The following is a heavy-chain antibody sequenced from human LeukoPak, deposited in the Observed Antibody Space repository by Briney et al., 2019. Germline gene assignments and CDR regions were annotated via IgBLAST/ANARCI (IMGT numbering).Heavy chain of an antibody. CDR1: VGSISSYY. CDR2: IYYSGST. V-gene: IGHV4-59*01. J-gene: IGHJ4*02. Sequence: SETLSLTCTVSVGSISSYYWSWIRQPPGKGLEWIGYIYYSGSTNYNPSLKSRVTISVDTSKNQFSLKLSSVTAADTAVYYCARVGGATMDHFDYWGQGTLVTVSS. CDR3: ARVGGATMDHFDY. D-gene: IGHD5-12*01.